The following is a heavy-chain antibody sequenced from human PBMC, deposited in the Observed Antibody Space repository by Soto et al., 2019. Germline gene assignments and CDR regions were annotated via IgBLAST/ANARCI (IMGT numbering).Heavy chain of an antibody. CDR2: IYPGDSDT. V-gene: IGHV5-51*01. J-gene: IGHJ4*02. Sequence: GESLKISCKGSGYSFTSYWIGWVRQMPGKGLEWMGIIYPGDSDTRYSPSFQGQVTISADKSISTAYLQWSSLKASDTAMYYCASGRRGLCSSTSCYEVGDYWGQGTLVTVSS. CDR3: ASGRRGLCSSTSCYEVGDY. D-gene: IGHD2-2*01. CDR1: GYSFTSYW.